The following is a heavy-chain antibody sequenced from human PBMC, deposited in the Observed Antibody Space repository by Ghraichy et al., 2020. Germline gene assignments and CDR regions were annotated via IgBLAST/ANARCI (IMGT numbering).Heavy chain of an antibody. CDR1: GFTFSGSA. CDR3: TRHTRGSLHYYYYGMDV. D-gene: IGHD1-26*01. Sequence: GGSLRLSCAASGFTFSGSAMHWVRQASGKGLEWVGRIRSKANSYATAYAASVKGRFTISRDDSKNTAYLQMNSLKTEDTAVYYCTRHTRGSLHYYYYGMDVWGQGTTVTVSS. J-gene: IGHJ6*02. CDR2: IRSKANSYAT. V-gene: IGHV3-73*01.